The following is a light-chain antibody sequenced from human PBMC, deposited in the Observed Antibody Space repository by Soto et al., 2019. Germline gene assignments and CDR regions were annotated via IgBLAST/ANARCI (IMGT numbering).Light chain of an antibody. V-gene: IGLV1-40*01. Sequence: QSVLTQPPSVSGAPGQTVTISFTGSNSNIGSPYGVHWYQQVPGKAPKLLIYGNDNRPSGVPDRFSGSKSASSASLAITGVQAEDEGDYYCQSYDRTLRGYVFGTGTK. CDR3: QSYDRTLRGYV. CDR1: NSNIGSPYG. J-gene: IGLJ1*01. CDR2: GND.